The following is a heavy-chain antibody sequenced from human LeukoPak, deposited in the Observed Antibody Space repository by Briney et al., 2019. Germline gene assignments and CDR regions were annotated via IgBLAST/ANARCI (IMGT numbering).Heavy chain of an antibody. CDR1: GFTVSSNY. Sequence: PGGSLGLSCAASGFTVSSNYMSWVRQAPGKGLEWVSVIYSGGSTYYADSVKGRFTISRDNSENTLYLQMNSLRAEDTAVYYCARVFGGSGWYDAFDIWGQGTMVTVSS. D-gene: IGHD6-19*01. V-gene: IGHV3-66*01. J-gene: IGHJ3*02. CDR2: IYSGGST. CDR3: ARVFGGSGWYDAFDI.